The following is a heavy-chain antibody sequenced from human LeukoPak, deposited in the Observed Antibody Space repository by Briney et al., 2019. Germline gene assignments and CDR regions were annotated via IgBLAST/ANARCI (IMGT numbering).Heavy chain of an antibody. Sequence: GGSLRLSCTASGSTFSSYWMSWVRQAPGKGLEWVANIKQDGSEKDYVDSVKGRFTISRDNAKNSLYLQMNSLRAEDTAVYYCARYCGGDCYGMDVWGQGTTVTVSS. CDR1: GSTFSSYW. J-gene: IGHJ6*02. CDR2: IKQDGSEK. CDR3: ARYCGGDCYGMDV. D-gene: IGHD2-21*01. V-gene: IGHV3-7*04.